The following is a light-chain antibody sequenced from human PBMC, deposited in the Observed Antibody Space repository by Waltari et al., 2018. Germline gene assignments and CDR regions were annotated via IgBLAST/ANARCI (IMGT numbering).Light chain of an antibody. CDR3: VLYMGSVV. CDR1: SGSVSTNHY. J-gene: IGLJ3*02. V-gene: IGLV8-61*01. Sequence: QTVVTQEPSFSVSPGGTVTLTCGLTSGSVSTNHYASWYRHTPGQAPRTLIHNTDTHSSGVPGRFSGSILGNKAALTIPVAQADDESDYYCVLYMGSVVFGGGTKLTVL. CDR2: NTD.